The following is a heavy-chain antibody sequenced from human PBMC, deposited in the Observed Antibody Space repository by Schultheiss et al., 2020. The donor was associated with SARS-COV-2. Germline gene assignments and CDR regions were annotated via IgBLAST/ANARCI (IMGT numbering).Heavy chain of an antibody. Sequence: SQTLSLTCAVYGGSFSGYYWSWIRQPPGKGLEWIGYIYYSGSTNYNPSLKSRVTISVDTSKNQFSLKLSSVTAADTAVYYCARVDTSYYYYYGMDVWGQGTTVTVSS. D-gene: IGHD5-18*01. J-gene: IGHJ6*02. V-gene: IGHV4-59*08. CDR1: GGSFSGYY. CDR3: ARVDTSYYYYYGMDV. CDR2: IYYSGST.